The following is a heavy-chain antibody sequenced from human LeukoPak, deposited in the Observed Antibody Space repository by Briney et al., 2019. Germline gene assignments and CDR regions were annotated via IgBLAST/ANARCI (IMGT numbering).Heavy chain of an antibody. D-gene: IGHD6-19*01. CDR3: ARQKRDRTYISDWSYFDY. CDR1: GGPFSNYY. J-gene: IGHJ4*02. CDR2: VHYAGGT. Sequence: SETLSLTCAVNGGPFSNYYWTWIRQPPGEGPEWIGEVHYAGGTNYNPSLKSRVTISIDTSKSQFSLHLTSVTAADTAVYYCARQKRDRTYISDWSYFDYWGQGTLVPVSS. V-gene: IGHV4-34*01.